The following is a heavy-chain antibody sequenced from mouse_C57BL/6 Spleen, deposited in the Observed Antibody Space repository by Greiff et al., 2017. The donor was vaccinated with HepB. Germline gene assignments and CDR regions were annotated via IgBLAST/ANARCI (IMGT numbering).Heavy chain of an antibody. J-gene: IGHJ4*01. CDR1: GYTFTDYY. D-gene: IGHD1-1*01. V-gene: IGHV1-26*01. Sequence: VQLKQSGPELVKPGASVKISCKASGYTFTDYYMNWVKQSHGKSLEWIGDINPNNGGTSYNQKFKGKATLTVDKSSSTAYMELRSLTSEDSAVYYCARRYGSTYYYAMDYWGQGTSVTVSS. CDR2: INPNNGGT. CDR3: ARRYGSTYYYAMDY.